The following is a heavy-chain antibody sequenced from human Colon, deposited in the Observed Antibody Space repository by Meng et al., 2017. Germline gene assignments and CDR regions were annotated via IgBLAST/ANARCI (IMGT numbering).Heavy chain of an antibody. CDR3: ARDHWGSGYY. Sequence: GESLKISCAASGFTFSDYYLTWIRQAPGKGLEWISYISSSGGDKYYADSVKGRFTISRDNTKNTVYLQMNSLRAEDTAVYYCARDHWGSGYYWGQGTLVTVSS. CDR2: ISSSGGDK. CDR1: GFTFSDYY. V-gene: IGHV3-11*04. J-gene: IGHJ4*02. D-gene: IGHD7-27*01.